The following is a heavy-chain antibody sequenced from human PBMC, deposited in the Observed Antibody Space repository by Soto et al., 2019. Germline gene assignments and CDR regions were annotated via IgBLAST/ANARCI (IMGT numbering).Heavy chain of an antibody. J-gene: IGHJ4*02. V-gene: IGHV1-69*02. D-gene: IGHD6-13*01. CDR1: GGTFSSYT. CDR3: ARAGAAAGNFDY. CDR2: IIPILGIA. Sequence: QVQLVQSGAEVKKPGSSVTVSCKASGGTFSSYTISWVRQAPGQGLEWMGRIIPILGIANYAQKFQGRVTITADKSTSTAYMELSSLRSEDTAVYYCARAGAAAGNFDYWGQGTLVTVSS.